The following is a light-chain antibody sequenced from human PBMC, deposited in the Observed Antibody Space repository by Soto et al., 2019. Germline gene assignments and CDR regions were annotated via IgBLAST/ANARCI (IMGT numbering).Light chain of an antibody. V-gene: IGKV3-15*01. CDR3: QQYNNWPPIT. J-gene: IGKJ5*01. CDR1: QSISSN. Sequence: EIVITQSPATLSVSPGERATLSCSASQSISSNLAWYQQKAGQTPRLLIYGASTRATGIPARFSGSGSGTEFTLTISSLQSEDFAVYFCQQYNNWPPITFGQGTRLEIK. CDR2: GAS.